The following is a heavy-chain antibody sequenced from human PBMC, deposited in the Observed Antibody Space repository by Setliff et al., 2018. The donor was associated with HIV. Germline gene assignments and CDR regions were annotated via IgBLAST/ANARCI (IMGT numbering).Heavy chain of an antibody. CDR2: MNPNSGNT. CDR1: GYTFSSYD. D-gene: IGHD3-22*01. V-gene: IGHV1-8*02. Sequence: AASVKVSCKASGYTFSSYDINRVRQATGQGLEWMGWMNPNSGNTGYAQKFQGRVTMTRDTSISTAYMELNNLKFEDTAVYYCARARRDSYDRGRRNHYYIDVWGKGTTVPSP. CDR3: ARARRDSYDRGRRNHYYIDV. J-gene: IGHJ6*03.